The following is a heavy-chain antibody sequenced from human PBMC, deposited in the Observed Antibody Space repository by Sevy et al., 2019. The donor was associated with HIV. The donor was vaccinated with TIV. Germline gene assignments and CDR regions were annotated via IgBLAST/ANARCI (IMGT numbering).Heavy chain of an antibody. CDR2: ISGVSSTI. J-gene: IGHJ4*02. V-gene: IGHV3-48*02. Sequence: GGSLRLSCAASGFTFSTYSFNWVRQTPGKGLERLSFISGVSSTIFYADSVKGRFTISRDNAKNSLYLQINSLRDEDTAVYYCATQRKPYIAARPLGFDSWCQGTLVTVSS. D-gene: IGHD6-6*01. CDR1: GFTFSTYS. CDR3: ATQRKPYIAARPLGFDS.